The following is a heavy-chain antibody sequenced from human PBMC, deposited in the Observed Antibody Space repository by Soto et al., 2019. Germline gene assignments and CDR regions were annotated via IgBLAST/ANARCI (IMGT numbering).Heavy chain of an antibody. CDR2: LIPILGIA. J-gene: IGHJ4*02. V-gene: IGHV1-69*02. CDR1: GGTFSSYS. Sequence: QVQLVQSGAEVKKPGSSVKVSCKASGGTFSSYSISWVRQAPGQGLEWMGRLIPILGIANYAQKFQGRVTITADKYNSTAYMQLSSLKSEDTAVYYGARGHESSPFDYWGQVTLVTVSS. CDR3: ARGHESSPFDY. D-gene: IGHD3-22*01.